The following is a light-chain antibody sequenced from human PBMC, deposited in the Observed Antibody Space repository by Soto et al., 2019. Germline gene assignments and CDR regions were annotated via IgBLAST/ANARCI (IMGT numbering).Light chain of an antibody. CDR1: SSDVGSYNY. Sequence: QSALTQPPSASGSPGQSVTISCTGTSSDVGSYNYVSWYQQHPGKAPQLMIYEVSKRPSGVPDRFSGSKSGNTASLTVSGLQAEDEADYYCSSYAGSNNLDVFGTGTKVTVL. J-gene: IGLJ1*01. CDR2: EVS. V-gene: IGLV2-8*01. CDR3: SSYAGSNNLDV.